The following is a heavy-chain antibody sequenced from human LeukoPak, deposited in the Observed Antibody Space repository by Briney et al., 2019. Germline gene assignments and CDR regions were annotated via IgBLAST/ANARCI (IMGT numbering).Heavy chain of an antibody. CDR3: ASNMDTAMVGRAFDY. J-gene: IGHJ4*02. V-gene: IGHV1-69*13. Sequence: ASVKVSCKASGGTFSSYAISWVRQAPGQGLEWMGGIIPIFGTANYAQKFQGRVTITADESTSTAYMELGSLRSEDTAVYYCASNMDTAMVGRAFDYWGQGTLVTVSS. CDR2: IIPIFGTA. D-gene: IGHD5-18*01. CDR1: GGTFSSYA.